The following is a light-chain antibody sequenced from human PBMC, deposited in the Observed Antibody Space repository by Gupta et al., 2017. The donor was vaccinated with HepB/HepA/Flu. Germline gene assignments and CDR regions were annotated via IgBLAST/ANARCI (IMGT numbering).Light chain of an antibody. CDR3: KAWESRTNVV. Sequence: SYELTQPPSVSVSPGQTASITCSGDKLGDKYACWYQQKPGQSPVLVIYQDCKRPSGIPERFSGSNSGNTGKLTMSGTQSMDEADYDRKAWESRTNVVFGGGTKLTVL. J-gene: IGLJ2*01. V-gene: IGLV3-1*01. CDR2: QDC. CDR1: KLGDKY.